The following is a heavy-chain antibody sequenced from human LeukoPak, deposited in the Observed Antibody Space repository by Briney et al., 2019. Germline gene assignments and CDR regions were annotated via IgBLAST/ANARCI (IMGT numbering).Heavy chain of an antibody. D-gene: IGHD3-3*01. Sequence: PGRSLRLSCAASGFTFSSYGMHWVRQAPGKGLEWVAVISYDGSNKYYADSVKGRFTISRDNAKNSLYLQMNSLRAEDTAVYYCAARITIFGVAPRPGYYYMDVWGKGTTVTVSS. CDR2: ISYDGSNK. V-gene: IGHV3-30*03. J-gene: IGHJ6*03. CDR1: GFTFSSYG. CDR3: AARITIFGVAPRPGYYYMDV.